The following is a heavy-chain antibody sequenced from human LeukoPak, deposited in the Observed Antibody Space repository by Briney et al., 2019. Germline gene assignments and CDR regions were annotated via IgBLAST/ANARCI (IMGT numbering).Heavy chain of an antibody. J-gene: IGHJ6*03. CDR3: ARGPGYCSSTSCRPRISRYYMDV. CDR1: GYTFTGYY. V-gene: IGHV1-2*02. D-gene: IGHD2-2*01. CDR2: INPNSGGT. Sequence: ASVKVSCKASGYTFTGYYMHWVRQAPGQGLEWMGWINPNSGGTNYAQKFQGRVTMTRDTSISTAYMELSRLRSDDTAVYYCARGPGYCSSTSCRPRISRYYMDVWGKGTTVTVSS.